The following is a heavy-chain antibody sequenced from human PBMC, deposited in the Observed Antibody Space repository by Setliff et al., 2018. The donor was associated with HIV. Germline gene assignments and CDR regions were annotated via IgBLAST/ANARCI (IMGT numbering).Heavy chain of an antibody. V-gene: IGHV4-38-2*02. J-gene: IGHJ3*02. Sequence: PSETLSLTCTVTGYSISSGYYWAWIRHPPGKGLEWIGYIYHAGNTYYNPSLKSRVTISVDTSKNQISLRLNSLTAADTAVYYCARGTTLNVVPDAFDIWGQGTMVTVSS. CDR3: ARGTTLNVVPDAFDI. CDR1: GYSISSGYY. D-gene: IGHD4-17*01. CDR2: IYHAGNT.